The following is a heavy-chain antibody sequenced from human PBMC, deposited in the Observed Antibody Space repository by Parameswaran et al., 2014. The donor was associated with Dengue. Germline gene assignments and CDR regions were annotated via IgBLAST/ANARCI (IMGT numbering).Heavy chain of an antibody. CDR3: AHGVIDFDY. CDR2: IYWDDDK. Sequence: VRQAPGKALEWLALIYWDDDKRYSPSLKSRLTITKDTSKNQVVLTMTNMDPVDTATYYCAHGVIDFDYWGQGTLVTVSS. D-gene: IGHD3-16*02. J-gene: IGHJ4*02. V-gene: IGHV2-5*02.